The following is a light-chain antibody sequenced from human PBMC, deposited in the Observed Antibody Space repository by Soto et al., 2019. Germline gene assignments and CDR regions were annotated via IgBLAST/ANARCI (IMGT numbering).Light chain of an antibody. CDR3: QQYNVWPLA. J-gene: IGKJ4*01. Sequence: EIVMPQSPATLSVSPGERATLSCRASQSVSSNLAWYQQKPGQTPKLLIYVASTRATGIPARFSRSGSGTEFTLTISSLQSEDFAVYYCQQYNVWPLAFGGGTKVEFK. V-gene: IGKV3-15*01. CDR2: VAS. CDR1: QSVSSN.